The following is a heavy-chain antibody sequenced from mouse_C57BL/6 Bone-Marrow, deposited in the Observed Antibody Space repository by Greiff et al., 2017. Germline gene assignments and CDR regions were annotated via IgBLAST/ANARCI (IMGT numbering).Heavy chain of an antibody. V-gene: IGHV1-61*01. D-gene: IGHD1-1*01. CDR2: IYPSDSET. J-gene: IGHJ3*01. CDR1: GYTFTSYG. Sequence: LVESGAELARPGASVKLSCKASGYTFTSYGISWVKQRPGQGLEWIGNIYPSDSETHYNQKFKDKATLTVDKSSSTAYMQLSSLTSEDSAVYYCARRYGSSPAWFAYWGQGTLVTVSA. CDR3: ARRYGSSPAWFAY.